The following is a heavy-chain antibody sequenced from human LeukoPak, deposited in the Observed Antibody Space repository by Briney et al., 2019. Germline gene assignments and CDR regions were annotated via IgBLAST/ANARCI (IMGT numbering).Heavy chain of an antibody. CDR2: ISGSGGST. CDR1: GFTFSSYA. J-gene: IGHJ4*02. D-gene: IGHD2-2*01. Sequence: PGGSLRLSCAASGFTFSSYAMSWVRQAPGKGLEWVSAISGSGGSTYYADSVKGRFTISRDNSKNTLYLQMNSLRAEDAAVYYCAKVGVVPGLYYFDYWGQGTLVTVSS. V-gene: IGHV3-23*01. CDR3: AKVGVVPGLYYFDY.